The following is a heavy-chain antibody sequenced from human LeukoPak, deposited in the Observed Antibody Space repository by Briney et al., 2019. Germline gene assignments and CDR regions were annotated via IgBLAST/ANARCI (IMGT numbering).Heavy chain of an antibody. Sequence: GGSLRLSCAASGFTFSSYAMHWVRQAPGKGLEWVAVISYDGSNKYYADYVKGRFTISRDNSKNTLYLQMNSLRAEDTAVYYCARIRNYDILTGCLDYWGQGTLVTVSS. V-gene: IGHV3-30-3*01. CDR3: ARIRNYDILTGCLDY. D-gene: IGHD3-9*01. CDR2: ISYDGSNK. J-gene: IGHJ4*02. CDR1: GFTFSSYA.